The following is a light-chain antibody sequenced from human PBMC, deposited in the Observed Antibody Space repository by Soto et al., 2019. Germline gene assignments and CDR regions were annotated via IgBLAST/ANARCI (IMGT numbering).Light chain of an antibody. Sequence: DIVMTHSPLSLPVTPGEPASISCRSSQSLLHSNGYNYLDWYLQKPGQSPQLLIYLCSNRASGVPDRFSGSGSGTDFTLKISRVEAEDVGVYYCMQALQTPLTFGPGTKVDIK. V-gene: IGKV2-28*01. CDR2: LCS. CDR3: MQALQTPLT. J-gene: IGKJ3*01. CDR1: QSLLHSNGYNY.